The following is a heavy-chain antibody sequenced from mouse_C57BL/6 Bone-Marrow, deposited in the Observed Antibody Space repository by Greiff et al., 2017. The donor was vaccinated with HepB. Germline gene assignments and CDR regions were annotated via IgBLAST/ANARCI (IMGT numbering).Heavy chain of an antibody. CDR3: TTNYGSSPDV. CDR2: IDPEDGDT. J-gene: IGHJ1*03. Sequence: EVKLQESGAELVRPGASVKLSCTASGFNIKDDYMHWVKQRPEQGLEWIGWIDPEDGDTEYASKFQGKATITADTSSNTAYLQLSSLTSEDTAVYYCTTNYGSSPDVWGTGTTVTVSS. D-gene: IGHD1-1*01. CDR1: GFNIKDDY. V-gene: IGHV14-4*01.